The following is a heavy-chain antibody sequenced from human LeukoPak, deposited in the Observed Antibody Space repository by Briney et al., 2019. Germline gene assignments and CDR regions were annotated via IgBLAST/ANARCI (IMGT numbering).Heavy chain of an antibody. Sequence: GGSLRLSCAASGFTFSNAWMSWVRQAPGKGLEWVGRIKSKTDGGTTDYAAPVKGRFTISRDDSKNTLYLQMNSLKTEGTAVYYCTTDQYYYGSGSYGRFDYWGQGTLVTVSS. CDR2: IKSKTDGGTT. J-gene: IGHJ4*02. V-gene: IGHV3-15*01. D-gene: IGHD3-10*01. CDR1: GFTFSNAW. CDR3: TTDQYYYGSGSYGRFDY.